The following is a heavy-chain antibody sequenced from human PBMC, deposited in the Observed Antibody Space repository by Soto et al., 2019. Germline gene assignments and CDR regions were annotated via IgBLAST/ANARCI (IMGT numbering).Heavy chain of an antibody. CDR2: MSYDGSNK. CDR1: GFTFSSYA. CDR3: AIFKGCSGGSCYPDFDY. Sequence: QVQLVESGGGVVQPGRSLRLSCAASGFTFSSYAMHWVRQAPGKGLEWVAVMSYDGSNKYYADSVKGRFTITRDNSKNKLFLQMNSLRAEDTAVYYCAIFKGCSGGSCYPDFDYWGQGTLVTVSS. D-gene: IGHD2-15*01. V-gene: IGHV3-30-3*01. J-gene: IGHJ4*02.